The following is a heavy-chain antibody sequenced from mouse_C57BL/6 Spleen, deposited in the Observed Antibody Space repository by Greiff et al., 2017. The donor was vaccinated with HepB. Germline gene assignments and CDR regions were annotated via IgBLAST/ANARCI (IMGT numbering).Heavy chain of an antibody. CDR2: IDPETGGT. V-gene: IGHV1-15*01. CDR3: TREDTTVVGFDY. D-gene: IGHD1-1*01. J-gene: IGHJ2*01. Sequence: VQLKESGAELVRPGASVTLSCKASGYTFTDYEMHWVKQTPVHGLEWIGAIDPETGGTAYNQKFKGKAILTADKSSSTAYMELRSLTSEDSAVYYCTREDTTVVGFDYWGQGTTLTVSS. CDR1: GYTFTDYE.